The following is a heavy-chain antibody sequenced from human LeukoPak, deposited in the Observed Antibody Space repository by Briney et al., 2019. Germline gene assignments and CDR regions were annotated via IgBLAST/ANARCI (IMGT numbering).Heavy chain of an antibody. CDR1: GYSISSGYY. CDR2: IYHSGST. Sequence: SETLSLTCTVSGYSISSGYYWGWIRQPPGKGLEWIGSIYHSGSTYYNPSLKSRVTISVDTSKNQFSLKLSSVTAADTAVYYCARSSIAAAGTVRFDPWGQGTLVTVSS. CDR3: ARSSIAAAGTVRFDP. J-gene: IGHJ5*02. V-gene: IGHV4-38-2*02. D-gene: IGHD6-13*01.